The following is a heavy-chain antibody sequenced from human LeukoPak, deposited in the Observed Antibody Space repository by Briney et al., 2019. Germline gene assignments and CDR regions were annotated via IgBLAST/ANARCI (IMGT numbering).Heavy chain of an antibody. J-gene: IGHJ4*02. Sequence: PGGSLRLSCTTSGFTFGDHGVSWFRQAPGKGLEWVSSISSSSSYIYYADSVKGRFTISRDNAKNSLYLQMNSLRAEDTAVYYCARTNPYDSSGYYDYWGQGTLVTVSS. CDR1: GFTFGDHG. V-gene: IGHV3-21*01. CDR3: ARTNPYDSSGYYDY. CDR2: ISSSSSYI. D-gene: IGHD3-22*01.